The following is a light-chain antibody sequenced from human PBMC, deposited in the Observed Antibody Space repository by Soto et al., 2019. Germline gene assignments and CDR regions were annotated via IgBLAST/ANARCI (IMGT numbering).Light chain of an antibody. J-gene: IGKJ4*01. CDR2: DAS. Sequence: DIQMTQSPSALSASVGDRVTITCQASQDISNYLNWYQQKPGKAPKLLIYDASNLETGAPSRFSGSGSGTDFTFTISSLQTEDIATYYCQQYDNHPLTFGGGTKVEIK. V-gene: IGKV1-33*01. CDR3: QQYDNHPLT. CDR1: QDISNY.